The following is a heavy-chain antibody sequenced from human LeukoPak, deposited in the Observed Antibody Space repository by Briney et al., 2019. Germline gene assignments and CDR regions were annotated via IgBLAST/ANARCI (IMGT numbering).Heavy chain of an antibody. J-gene: IGHJ4*02. CDR2: IIPIFGIA. D-gene: IGHD4-11*01. V-gene: IGHV1-69*10. CDR3: ARDRPDYSNYEFDY. Sequence: GASVKVSCKASGGTFISYAISWVRQAAGQGREWMGGIIPIFGIANYAQKFQGRVTITADKSTSTAYMELSSLRSEDTAVYYCARDRPDYSNYEFDYWGQGTLVTVSS. CDR1: GGTFISYA.